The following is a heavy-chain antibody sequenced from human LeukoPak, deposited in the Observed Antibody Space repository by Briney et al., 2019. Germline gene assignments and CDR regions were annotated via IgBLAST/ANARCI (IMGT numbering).Heavy chain of an antibody. Sequence: GGSLRLSCAASGFTFSGSAMHWVRQASGKGLEWVGRIRSKANSYATAYAASVKGRFTISRDDSKNTAYLQMNSLRAEDTAVYYCARGGDYSDYWGQGTLVTVSS. CDR3: ARGGDYSDY. V-gene: IGHV3-73*01. CDR2: IRSKANSYAT. CDR1: GFTFSGSA. J-gene: IGHJ4*02. D-gene: IGHD4-17*01.